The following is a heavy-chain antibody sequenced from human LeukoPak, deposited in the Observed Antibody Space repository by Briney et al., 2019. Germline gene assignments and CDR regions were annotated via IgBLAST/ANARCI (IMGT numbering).Heavy chain of an antibody. J-gene: IGHJ4*02. V-gene: IGHV4-30-2*01. CDR1: GGSISSGGYY. Sequence: SQTLSLTCTVSGGSISSGGYYWSWIRQPPGKGLEWIGYIYHSGSTYYNPSLKSRVTISVDTSKNQFSLNLSSVTAADTAVYYCARAKDGYSFDSWGQGTPVTVSS. CDR3: ARAKDGYSFDS. CDR2: IYHSGST. D-gene: IGHD2-2*03.